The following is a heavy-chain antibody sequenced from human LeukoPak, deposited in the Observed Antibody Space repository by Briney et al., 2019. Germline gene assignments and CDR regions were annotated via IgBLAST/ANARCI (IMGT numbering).Heavy chain of an antibody. D-gene: IGHD3-10*01. CDR3: ARDRFMVRGVMVGTFDL. Sequence: GRSLRLSCAASGFTFSDYAMHWVRQAPGKGLEWVAVIGYDGSNKYDADSVKGRFTISRDNSKNMMYLQMNSLRAEDTAVYYCARDRFMVRGVMVGTFDLWGQGTMVTVSS. J-gene: IGHJ3*01. CDR1: GFTFSDYA. V-gene: IGHV3-33*01. CDR2: IGYDGSNK.